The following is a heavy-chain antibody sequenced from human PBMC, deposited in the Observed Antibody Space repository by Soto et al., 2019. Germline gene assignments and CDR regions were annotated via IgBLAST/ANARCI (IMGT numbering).Heavy chain of an antibody. CDR1: GATFSRYS. Sequence: SVKVSSESFGATFSRYSITWVRRAPGHGLEWIGRIIPIFGIASYAQKFQGRVTITADESTSTAYMELSSLRSDDTAVYYCAREDRDRETGLVPAAIDGMDVWGQGTTVTVSS. V-gene: IGHV1-69*13. CDR2: IIPIFGIA. D-gene: IGHD2-2*01. J-gene: IGHJ6*02. CDR3: AREDRDRETGLVPAAIDGMDV.